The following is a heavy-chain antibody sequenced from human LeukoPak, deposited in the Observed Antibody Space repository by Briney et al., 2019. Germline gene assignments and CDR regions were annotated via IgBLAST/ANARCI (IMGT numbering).Heavy chain of an antibody. CDR1: GYTFTGYY. Sequence: ASVKVSCKASGYTFTGYYMHWVRQAPGQGLEWLGWMSPDSGNTGYAQKFQGRVTMTRNTSISTAYMELSSLTSEDTAVYYCARGTPSGWYGTAYWGQGTLVTVSS. CDR2: MSPDSGNT. V-gene: IGHV1-8*02. D-gene: IGHD6-19*01. J-gene: IGHJ4*02. CDR3: ARGTPSGWYGTAY.